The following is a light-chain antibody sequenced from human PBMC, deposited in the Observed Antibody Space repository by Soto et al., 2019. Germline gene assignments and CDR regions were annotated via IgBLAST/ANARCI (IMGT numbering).Light chain of an antibody. Sequence: EIVLTQSPATLSFSPGERATLSCRASQSVSSYLAWYQQKPGQAPRLLIFDASNRATGIPARFSGSGSGTDFHFTIYRLETEEFGVYYCHQCGDWPHIFGRGTKVEIK. J-gene: IGKJ4*01. V-gene: IGKV3-11*01. CDR3: HQCGDWPHI. CDR2: DAS. CDR1: QSVSSY.